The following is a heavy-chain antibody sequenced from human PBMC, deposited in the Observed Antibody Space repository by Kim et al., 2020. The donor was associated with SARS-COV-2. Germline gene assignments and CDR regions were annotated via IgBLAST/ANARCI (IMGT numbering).Heavy chain of an antibody. CDR3: ARVAWAAGTIDY. J-gene: IGHJ4*02. CDR1: GGSISSSSYY. D-gene: IGHD6-13*01. CDR2: IYYSGST. Sequence: SETLSLTCTVSGGSISSSSYYWGWIRQPPGKGLEWIGSIYYSGSTYYNPSLKSRVTISVDTSKNQFSLKLSSVTAADTAVYYCARVAWAAGTIDYWGQGTLVTVSS. V-gene: IGHV4-39*01.